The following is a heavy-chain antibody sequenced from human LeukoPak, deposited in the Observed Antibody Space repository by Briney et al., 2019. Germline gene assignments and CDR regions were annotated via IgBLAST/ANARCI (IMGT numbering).Heavy chain of an antibody. CDR1: GFTFSSFW. D-gene: IGHD3-22*01. V-gene: IGHV3-7*01. CDR2: IKQDGSEK. Sequence: GGSLRLSCAASGFTFSSFWMTWVRQAPGKGLEWVTNIKQDGSEKYYVGSVKGRFTISRDNAKNSLYLQMNSLRAEDTAVYYCTRDGDTSGYSDWGQGTLVTVSS. J-gene: IGHJ4*02. CDR3: TRDGDTSGYSD.